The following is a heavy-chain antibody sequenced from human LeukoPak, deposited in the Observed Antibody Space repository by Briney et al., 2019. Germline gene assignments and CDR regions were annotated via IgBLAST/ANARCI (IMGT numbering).Heavy chain of an antibody. CDR2: ISDSGREM. V-gene: IGHV3-21*05. D-gene: IGHD3-10*01. CDR1: GFTFSSYG. Sequence: GGSLRLSCAASGFTFSSYGIYWVRQTPGKGLEWVSFISDSGREMYYADSVKGRFTMSRDNAKSSVYLQMNSLRAEDTAVYYCATNSVIRGKGSDYWGQGTLVTVSS. J-gene: IGHJ4*02. CDR3: ATNSVIRGKGSDY.